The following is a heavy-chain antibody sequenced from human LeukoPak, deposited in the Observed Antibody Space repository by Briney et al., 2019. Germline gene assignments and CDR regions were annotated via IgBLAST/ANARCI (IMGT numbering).Heavy chain of an antibody. J-gene: IGHJ2*01. CDR3: ARVTAGVVAAKDWYFDL. CDR1: GFTFSSYS. CDR2: ISSSSSYI. V-gene: IGHV3-21*01. D-gene: IGHD2-15*01. Sequence: PGGSLRLSCAASGFTFSSYSMNWVRQAPGKGLEWVSSISSSSSYIYYADSVKGRFTISRDNAKNTLYLQMNSLRAEDTAVYYCARVTAGVVAAKDWYFDLWGRGTLVTVSS.